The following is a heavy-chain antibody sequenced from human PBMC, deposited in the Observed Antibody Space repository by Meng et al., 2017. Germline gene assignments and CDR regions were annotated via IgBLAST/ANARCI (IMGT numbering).Heavy chain of an antibody. Sequence: GCGVVQTRRSCQLDFAYHGFRFSYYYMSSIRQAQGKGLEWVGRIKSETDGGTPDYAAPVKDRFTITRDDSKNILYLHMNSLETEDTAVYYCQWLSTHPPDCWGQGTLVTVSS. CDR3: QWLSTHPPDC. CDR2: IKSETDGGTP. V-gene: IGHV3-15*01. J-gene: IGHJ4*02. D-gene: IGHD3-22*01. CDR1: GFRFSYYY.